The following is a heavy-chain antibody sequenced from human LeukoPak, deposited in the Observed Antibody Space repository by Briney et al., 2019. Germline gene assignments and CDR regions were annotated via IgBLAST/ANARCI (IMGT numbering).Heavy chain of an antibody. Sequence: GGSLRLSCAASGFTFSSYGMHWVRQAPGKGLEWVAVLWYGGSNKYYADSVKGRFTISRDNSKDTLYLQMNCLRAEDTAVYYCAKSGTPIGYWFDPWGQGTLVTVSS. CDR1: GFTFSSYG. CDR3: AKSGTPIGYWFDP. CDR2: LWYGGSNK. V-gene: IGHV3-30*02. J-gene: IGHJ5*02. D-gene: IGHD1-14*01.